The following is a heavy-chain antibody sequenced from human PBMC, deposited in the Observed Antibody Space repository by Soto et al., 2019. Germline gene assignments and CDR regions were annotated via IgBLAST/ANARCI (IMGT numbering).Heavy chain of an antibody. CDR3: ARAPTIATSMVAGY. Sequence: ASVKVSCKASRYAFTSYSIHWVRQAPGPGLEWMGMINPSDGSTTYAQKFQGRVTMTRDTSTSTVYMELSSLRSEDAAVYYCARAPTIATSMVAGYWGQRTLVTVSS. V-gene: IGHV1-46*01. D-gene: IGHD1-26*01. CDR2: INPSDGST. J-gene: IGHJ4*02. CDR1: RYAFTSYS.